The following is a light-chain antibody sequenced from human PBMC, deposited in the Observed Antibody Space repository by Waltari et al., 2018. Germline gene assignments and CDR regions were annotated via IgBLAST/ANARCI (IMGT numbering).Light chain of an antibody. Sequence: QPVLTQPPSASGTPGQRVTISCSGSSSNIGDNVVNWYQQLPGKAPKLLIYRNDPRPSGVPYRFSASKSGTSASLAISGLQSEDEADYYCAAWDDRMNGHWVFGGGTKVTVL. V-gene: IGLV1-44*01. CDR2: RND. J-gene: IGLJ3*02. CDR3: AAWDDRMNGHWV. CDR1: SSNIGDNV.